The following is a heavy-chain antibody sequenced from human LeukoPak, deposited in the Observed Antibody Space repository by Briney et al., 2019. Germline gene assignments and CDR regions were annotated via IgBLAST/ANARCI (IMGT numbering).Heavy chain of an antibody. D-gene: IGHD3-10*01. CDR3: ARDLSYGSGEF. CDR1: GFTFSHYG. V-gene: IGHV3-33*01. J-gene: IGHJ4*02. Sequence: GGSLRLSCAGSGFTFSHYGIYWVRQAPGKGLEWVAAIWHDGSKQLYRDAVKGRFTISRDDSKNTVFLQMNSLRAEDTAVYFCARDLSYGSGEFWGQGTLVTVSS. CDR2: IWHDGSKQ.